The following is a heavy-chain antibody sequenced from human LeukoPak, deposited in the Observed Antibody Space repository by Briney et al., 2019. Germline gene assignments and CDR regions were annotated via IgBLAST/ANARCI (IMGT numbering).Heavy chain of an antibody. V-gene: IGHV4-39*01. J-gene: IGHJ4*02. CDR2: IYDSGST. Sequence: SETLSLTCTVSGGSISSSNYYWGWIRQPPGKGLEWIGTIYDSGSTYYNPSLKSRITISVDTSKNQFSLKLSSVTAADTAVYYCARPPFNYGYSYGYFVYWGQGTLVTVSS. D-gene: IGHD5-18*01. CDR1: GGSISSSNYY. CDR3: ARPPFNYGYSYGYFVY.